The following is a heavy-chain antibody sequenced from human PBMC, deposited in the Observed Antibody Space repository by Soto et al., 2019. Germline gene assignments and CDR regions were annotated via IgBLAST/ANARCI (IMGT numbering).Heavy chain of an antibody. V-gene: IGHV3-7*04. J-gene: IGHJ4*02. CDR3: GRGGGNFDQ. D-gene: IGHD3-16*01. CDR1: GFTFSGSW. CDR2: VNKDGSDK. Sequence: EMQLVESGGGLVQPGGSLRLTCAASGFTFSGSWMSWVRQAPGKGLEWVANVNKDGSDKYYVDSVKGRFTISRVNDQKSLYLQMNSIGVEDTAVDYFGRGGGNFDQWGQGTLVTVSS.